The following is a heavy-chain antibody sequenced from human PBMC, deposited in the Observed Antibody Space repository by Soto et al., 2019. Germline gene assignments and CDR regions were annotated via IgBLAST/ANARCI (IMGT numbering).Heavy chain of an antibody. CDR1: GFTFKNYA. CDR3: AKDGDFGEDGPAEYFEH. J-gene: IGHJ1*01. Sequence: EVNLLESGGGVVQPGESLRISCVGSGFTFKNYAMTWVRQAPGKGLEWVSGTTGSGANKHYADSVRGRFTNSRDNSKKTLYLEMKSLRAEDTAVYYCAKDGDFGEDGPAEYFEHWGQGTVVTVSS. CDR2: TTGSGANK. D-gene: IGHD4-17*01. V-gene: IGHV3-23*01.